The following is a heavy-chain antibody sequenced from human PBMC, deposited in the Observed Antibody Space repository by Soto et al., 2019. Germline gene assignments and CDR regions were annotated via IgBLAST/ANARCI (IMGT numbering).Heavy chain of an antibody. V-gene: IGHV4-30-2*01. CDR2: IYHSGST. CDR3: ASWWMYAPRFDT. D-gene: IGHD2-8*01. Sequence: QLQLQESGSGLVKPSQTLSLTCAVSGGSISSGGYSWSWIRQPPGKGLEWIGYIYHSGSTYYNPSLKSRVTISVDRSKHQFSLKLSSVSAADTAVYYCASWWMYAPRFDTWGQGTLVTVSS. J-gene: IGHJ5*02. CDR1: GGSISSGGYS.